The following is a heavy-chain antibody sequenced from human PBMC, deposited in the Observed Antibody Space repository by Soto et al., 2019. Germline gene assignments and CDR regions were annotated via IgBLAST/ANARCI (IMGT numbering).Heavy chain of an antibody. CDR1: GGSFSGYY. Sequence: SETLSLTCAVYGGSFSGYYWSWIRQPPGKGLEWIGEINHSGSTNYNPSLKSRVTISVDTSKNQFSLKLSSVTAADTAVYYCAREDDGGNSTTIRYYYFDYWGQGTLVTVSS. V-gene: IGHV4-34*01. D-gene: IGHD2-21*02. CDR3: AREDDGGNSTTIRYYYFDY. CDR2: INHSGST. J-gene: IGHJ4*02.